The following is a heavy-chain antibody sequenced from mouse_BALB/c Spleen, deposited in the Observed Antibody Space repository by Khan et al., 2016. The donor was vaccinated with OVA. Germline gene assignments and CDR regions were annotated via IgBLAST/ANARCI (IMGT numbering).Heavy chain of an antibody. CDR3: AREWGAWFAY. CDR2: LNPGSGNS. J-gene: IGHJ3*01. Sequence: QVRLQQSGAELARPGASVKLSCKASGYTFTDYYIDWVKQRTGQGLEWIGELNPGSGNSYYNEKFKGKATLTADKSSNTAFVQLSSLTSDDSAVYFCAREWGAWFAYWGQGTLVTVSA. V-gene: IGHV1-77*01. CDR1: GYTFTDYY.